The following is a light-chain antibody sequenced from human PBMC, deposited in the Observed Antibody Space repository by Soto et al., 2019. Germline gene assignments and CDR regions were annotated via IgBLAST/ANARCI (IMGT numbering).Light chain of an antibody. CDR1: QSVSSSY. CDR3: QQYVSSPGFT. Sequence: EIGLTQSPGTLSLSPGERATLSCRASQSVSSSYLAWYQQKPGQAPRLLIYGASSRATGIPDRFSGSGSGTDFTLTISRLEPEDFAVDYCQQYVSSPGFTFGPGTKVDIK. V-gene: IGKV3-20*01. J-gene: IGKJ3*01. CDR2: GAS.